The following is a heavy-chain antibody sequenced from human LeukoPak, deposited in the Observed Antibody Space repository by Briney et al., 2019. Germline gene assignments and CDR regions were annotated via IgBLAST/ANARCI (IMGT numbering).Heavy chain of an antibody. D-gene: IGHD1-26*01. J-gene: IGHJ4*02. CDR2: IHSSGST. V-gene: IGHV4-4*09. CDR1: DGTIRSYY. CDR3: ARLGSYSDH. Sequence: PSETLSLTCSVSDGTIRSYYWSWIRQPPGKGLEWIGYIHSSGSTHYNPSLRGRVTTSLDTSKNRFSLKLTSVTAADTAVYCCARLGSYSDHWGQGTLVTVSS.